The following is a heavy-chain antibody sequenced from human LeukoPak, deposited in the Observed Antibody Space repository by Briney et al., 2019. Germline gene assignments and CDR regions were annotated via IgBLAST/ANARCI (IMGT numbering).Heavy chain of an antibody. CDR3: ARDPGYSSSRYWEANWFDP. J-gene: IGHJ5*02. Sequence: ASVKVSCKASGYTFTSYGISWVRQAPGQGLEWMGWISAYNGNTNYAQKLQGRVTMTTDTSTSTAYMELRSLRSDDTAVYYCARDPGYSSSRYWEANWFDPWGQGTLVTVSS. D-gene: IGHD6-13*01. V-gene: IGHV1-18*01. CDR1: GYTFTSYG. CDR2: ISAYNGNT.